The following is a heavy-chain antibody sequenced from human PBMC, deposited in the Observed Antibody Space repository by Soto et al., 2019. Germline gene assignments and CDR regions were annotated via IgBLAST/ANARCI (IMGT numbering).Heavy chain of an antibody. J-gene: IGHJ4*02. Sequence: EVKVVESGGGLVQPGGSLRLSCAASGFTFSDNWMHWVRQPQGKGPVWVSRISGDASSTSYADSVKGRFTISRDSAKNTVYLQMDSLRVEDTAVYYCTRGGTRTTYWGLFDSWGQGTLVTVSS. CDR2: ISGDASST. V-gene: IGHV3-74*01. CDR1: GFTFSDNW. CDR3: TRGGTRTTYWGLFDS. D-gene: IGHD7-27*01.